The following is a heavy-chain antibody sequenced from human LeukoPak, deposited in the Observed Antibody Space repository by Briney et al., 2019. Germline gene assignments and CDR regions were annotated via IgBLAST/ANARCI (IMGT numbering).Heavy chain of an antibody. CDR3: AREEIAAAGAFDI. Sequence: SETLSLTCTVSGGSISSYYWSWIRQPPGKGLEWIGYIYYSGSTNYNPSLKSRVTISVDTSKNQFSLKLSSVTAADTAVYYCAREEIAAAGAFDIWGQGTMVTVSS. V-gene: IGHV4-59*01. J-gene: IGHJ3*02. CDR2: IYYSGST. CDR1: GGSISSYY. D-gene: IGHD6-13*01.